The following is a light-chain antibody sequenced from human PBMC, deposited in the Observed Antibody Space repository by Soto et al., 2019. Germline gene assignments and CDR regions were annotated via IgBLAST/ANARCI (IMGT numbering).Light chain of an antibody. V-gene: IGKV1-39*01. J-gene: IGKJ5*01. Sequence: DIKMTHSPSSLSASVGDRVTISSQASQDINNYLNWFQQKPGKAPKILIYDVLNLETGVPSRFSGSGSGTDCTLTISSLQPEALATYYCQQSYRTPITFGQGTRLEIK. CDR2: DVL. CDR3: QQSYRTPIT. CDR1: QDINNY.